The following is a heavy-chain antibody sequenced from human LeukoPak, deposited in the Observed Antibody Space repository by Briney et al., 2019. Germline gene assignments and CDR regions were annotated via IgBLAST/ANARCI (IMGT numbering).Heavy chain of an antibody. Sequence: GGSLRLSCAASGFTFSSYEMNWVRQAPGKGLEWVSYISSSGSTIYYADSVKGRFTISRDNAKNSLYLQMDSLRAEDTAVYYCARVPGILGDYYYGMDVWGKGTTVTASS. CDR2: ISSSGSTI. J-gene: IGHJ6*04. D-gene: IGHD1-1*01. V-gene: IGHV3-48*03. CDR3: ARVPGILGDYYYGMDV. CDR1: GFTFSSYE.